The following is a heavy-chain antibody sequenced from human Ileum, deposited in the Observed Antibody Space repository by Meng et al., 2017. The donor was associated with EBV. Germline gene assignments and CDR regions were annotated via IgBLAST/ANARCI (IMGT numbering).Heavy chain of an antibody. V-gene: IGHV4-39*07. Sequence: QPHAQESGPGLVKPSETLSLTCSVSGGSFSSRKYYWGWIRQPPGKALEWIASIYYSGTTYYNPSLQSRVSISVDKSKNQVSLNMTSMTAADTAVYYCASRELAPFDYWGQGTLVTVSS. CDR3: ASRELAPFDY. D-gene: IGHD1-26*01. CDR2: IYYSGTT. J-gene: IGHJ4*02. CDR1: GGSFSSRKYY.